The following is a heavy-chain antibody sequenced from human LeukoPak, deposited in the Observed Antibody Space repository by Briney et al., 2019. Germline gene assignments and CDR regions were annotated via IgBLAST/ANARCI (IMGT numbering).Heavy chain of an antibody. V-gene: IGHV3-7*01. CDR2: IKQGGSEK. CDR1: GFTFSSYW. CDR3: ASDPRSGSYYFLVY. D-gene: IGHD1-26*01. Sequence: GGSLRLSCAASGFTFSSYWMSWVRQAPGKGLEWVANIKQGGSEKYYVDSVKGRFTISRDNAKNSLYLQMNSLRAEDTAVYYCASDPRSGSYYFLVYWGQGTLVTVSS. J-gene: IGHJ4*02.